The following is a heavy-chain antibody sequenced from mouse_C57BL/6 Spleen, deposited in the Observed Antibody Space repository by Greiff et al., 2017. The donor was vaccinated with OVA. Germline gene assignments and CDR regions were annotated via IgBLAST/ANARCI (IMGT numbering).Heavy chain of an antibody. V-gene: IGHV1-42*01. CDR1: GYSFTGYY. CDR2: INPSTGGT. Sequence: VQLQQSGPELVKPGASVKISCKASGYSFTGYYMNWVKQSPEKSLEWIGEINPSTGGTTYNQKFKAKATLTVDKSSSTAYMQLKSLTSEDSAVYYYARKRGKDAMDYWGQGTSVTVSS. CDR3: ARKRGKDAMDY. J-gene: IGHJ4*01.